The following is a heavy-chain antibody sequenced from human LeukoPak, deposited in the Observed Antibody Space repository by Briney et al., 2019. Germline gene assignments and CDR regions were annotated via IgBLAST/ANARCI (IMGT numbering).Heavy chain of an antibody. CDR3: ARVGVSVYKVPLYWYFDL. CDR2: INPSGGST. J-gene: IGHJ2*01. CDR1: GYTFTSYY. Sequence: ASVKVSCKASGYTFTSYYMHWVRQAPGQGLEWMGIINPSGGSTSYAQKFQGRVTMTRDTSTSTVYMELSSLRSEDTAVYYCARVGVSVYKVPLYWYFDLWGRGTLVTVSS. V-gene: IGHV1-46*01. D-gene: IGHD3-16*01.